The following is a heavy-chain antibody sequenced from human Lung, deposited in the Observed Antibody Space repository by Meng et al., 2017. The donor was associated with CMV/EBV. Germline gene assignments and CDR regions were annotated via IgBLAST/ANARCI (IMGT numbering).Heavy chain of an antibody. D-gene: IGHD6-13*01. CDR3: ARDSRGSTWYLLAGYYYGSGV. CDR2: IIPVVGTV. V-gene: IGHV1-69*06. J-gene: IGHJ6*01. Sequence: SVKVSCKPSGGTFSNYAITWVRQAPGQGLEWMGGIIPVVGTVNYPQKFQGRVTITADKSTSTVYMELSSLRSEDTAVYYCARDSRGSTWYLLAGYYYGSGVWXQGTXVTVYS. CDR1: GGTFSNYA.